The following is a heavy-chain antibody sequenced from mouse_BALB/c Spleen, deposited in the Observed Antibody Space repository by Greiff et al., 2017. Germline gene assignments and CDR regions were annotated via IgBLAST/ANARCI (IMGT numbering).Heavy chain of an antibody. Sequence: VQLQQSGAELVKPGASVKLSCKASGYTFTSYYMYWVKQRPGQGLEWIGEINPSNGGTNFNEKFKSKATLTVDKSSSTAYMQLSSLTSEDSAVYYCTRRGTTVVAFAYWGQGTLVTVSA. J-gene: IGHJ3*01. D-gene: IGHD1-1*01. CDR3: TRRGTTVVAFAY. CDR1: GYTFTSYY. V-gene: IGHV1S81*02. CDR2: INPSNGGT.